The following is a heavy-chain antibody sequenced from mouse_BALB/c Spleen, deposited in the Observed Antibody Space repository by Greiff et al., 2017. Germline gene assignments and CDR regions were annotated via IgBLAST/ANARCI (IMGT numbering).Heavy chain of an antibody. V-gene: IGHV7-3*02. J-gene: IGHJ3*01. CDR1: GFTFTDYY. D-gene: IGHD4-1*01. CDR2: IRNKANGYTT. Sequence: EVMLVESGGGLVQPGGSLRLSCATSGFTFTDYYMSWVRQPPGKALEWLGFIRNKANGYTTEYSASVKGRFTISRDNSQSILYLQMNTLRAEDSATYYCARELTGFAYWGQGTLVTVSA. CDR3: ARELTGFAY.